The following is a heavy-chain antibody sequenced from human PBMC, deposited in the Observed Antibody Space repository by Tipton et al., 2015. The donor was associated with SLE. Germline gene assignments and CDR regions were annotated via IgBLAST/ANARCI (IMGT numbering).Heavy chain of an antibody. D-gene: IGHD6-19*01. Sequence: TLSLTCTVSGGFISSYYWSWIRQPPGKGLEWIGYIYYSGSTNYNPSLKSRVTISVDTSKNQFSLKLSSVTAADTAVYYCARGRRGWNFDYWGQGTLVTVSS. CDR3: ARGRRGWNFDY. CDR1: GGFISSYY. V-gene: IGHV4-59*12. CDR2: IYYSGST. J-gene: IGHJ4*02.